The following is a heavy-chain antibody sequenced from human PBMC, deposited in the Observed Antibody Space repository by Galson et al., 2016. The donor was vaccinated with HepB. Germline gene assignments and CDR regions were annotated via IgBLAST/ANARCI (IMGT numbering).Heavy chain of an antibody. CDR3: TRDGGSYNHLDL. CDR2: ISIDGSNT. CDR1: GFSFSSNS. V-gene: IGHV3-74*01. J-gene: IGHJ5*02. D-gene: IGHD1-26*01. Sequence: SLRLSCAASGFSFSSNSIHWVRQAPGKGLVWVSRISIDGSNTGYADFAKGRFTISRDNAQKTVCLQMNSLRAEDTALYYCTRDGGSYNHLDLLGQGTLVTVSS.